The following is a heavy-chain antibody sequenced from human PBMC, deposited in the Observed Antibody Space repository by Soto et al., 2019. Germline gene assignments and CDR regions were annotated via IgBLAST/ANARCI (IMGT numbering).Heavy chain of an antibody. J-gene: IGHJ4*02. CDR1: GGSVSSNSYS. D-gene: IGHD4-17*01. CDR3: ARRYGPGFEV. Sequence: PSETLSLTCTVSGGSVSSNSYSWGWIRQSPGKGLEWIATIYSAGNTYYHPSLLSRVTISVDTSKNEFSLKLSSVTAADTAVYYCARRYGPGFEVWGQGTRVTVSS. V-gene: IGHV4-39*01. CDR2: IYSAGNT.